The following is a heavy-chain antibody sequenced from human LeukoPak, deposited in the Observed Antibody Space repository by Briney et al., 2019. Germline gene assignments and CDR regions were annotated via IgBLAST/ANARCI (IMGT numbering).Heavy chain of an antibody. Sequence: ASVKVSCKASGYTFTSYGISWVRQAPGQGLEWMGWINPNSGGTNYAQKFQGRVTMTRDTSISTAYMELSRLRSDDTAVYYCARALAAAPDYWGQGTLATVSS. CDR1: GYTFTSYG. D-gene: IGHD6-13*01. V-gene: IGHV1-2*02. CDR2: INPNSGGT. J-gene: IGHJ4*02. CDR3: ARALAAAPDY.